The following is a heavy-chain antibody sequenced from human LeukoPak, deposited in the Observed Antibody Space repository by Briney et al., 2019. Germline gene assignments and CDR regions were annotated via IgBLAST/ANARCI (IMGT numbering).Heavy chain of an antibody. CDR2: IKQDGSEK. Sequence: GGSLRLSCAASGFTFSSYWMSWIRQAPGRGLEWVANIKQDGSEKYYVDSVKGRFTISRDNAKNSLYLQMNSLRAEDTAVHYSPPDRSYYDSSGCYSYSGEGTLVTVSS. D-gene: IGHD3-22*01. J-gene: IGHJ4*02. CDR3: PPDRSYYDSSGCYSY. CDR1: GFTFSSYW. V-gene: IGHV3-7*01.